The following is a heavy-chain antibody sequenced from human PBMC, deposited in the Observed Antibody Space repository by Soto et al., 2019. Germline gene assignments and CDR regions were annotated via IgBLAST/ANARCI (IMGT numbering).Heavy chain of an antibody. CDR3: ARDPAYYCSGGSCLFDY. J-gene: IGHJ4*02. V-gene: IGHV3-21*01. CDR1: GFTFSSYS. CDR2: ISSSSSYI. Sequence: GGSLRLSCAASGFTFSSYSMNWVRQAPGKGLEWVSSISSSSSYIYYADSVKGRFTISRDNAKNSLYLQMNSLRAEDTAVYYCARDPAYYCSGGSCLFDYWGQGTLVTVSS. D-gene: IGHD2-15*01.